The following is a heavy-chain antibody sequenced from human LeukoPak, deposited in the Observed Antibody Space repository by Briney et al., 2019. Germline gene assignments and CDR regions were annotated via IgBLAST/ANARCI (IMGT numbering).Heavy chain of an antibody. V-gene: IGHV1-2*02. D-gene: IGHD4-17*01. CDR1: GYTFTRNY. CDR2: INPDTGGT. J-gene: IGHJ4*02. CDR3: ARISYGDYYFDY. Sequence: GASVKVSCKASGYTFTRNYIHWVRQAPGQGLEWMGWINPDTGGTSFAQKFQGSVTLTRDTSITTAYLELTRLRSDDTAVYYCARISYGDYYFDYWGQGTLVTVS.